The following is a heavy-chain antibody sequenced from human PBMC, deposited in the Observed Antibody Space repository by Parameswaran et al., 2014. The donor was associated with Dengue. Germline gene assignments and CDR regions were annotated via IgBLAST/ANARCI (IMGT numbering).Heavy chain of an antibody. V-gene: IGHV4-38-2*02. CDR2: IYHSGST. D-gene: IGHD5-24*01. Sequence: PGKGLEWIGSIYHSGSTYYNPSLKSRVTISVDTSKNQFSLKLSSVTAADTAVYYCARDGYNDIDYWGQGTLVTVSS. CDR3: ARDGYNDIDY. J-gene: IGHJ4*02.